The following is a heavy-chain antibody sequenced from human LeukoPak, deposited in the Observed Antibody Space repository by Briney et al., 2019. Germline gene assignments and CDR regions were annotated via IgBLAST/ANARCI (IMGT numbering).Heavy chain of an antibody. CDR2: LYFSGNP. J-gene: IGHJ4*02. CDR1: GASVSSSDYY. D-gene: IGHD6-19*01. V-gene: IGHV4-39*01. Sequence: SETLSLTCTVSGASVSSSDYYWGWIRQPPGMRLEWIVNLYFSGNPYYNPSLNRRVTISVDTSKNQFSLKMRSVTAADTAVYYCARLGSGYPTPDYWGQGTLVTVSS. CDR3: ARLGSGYPTPDY.